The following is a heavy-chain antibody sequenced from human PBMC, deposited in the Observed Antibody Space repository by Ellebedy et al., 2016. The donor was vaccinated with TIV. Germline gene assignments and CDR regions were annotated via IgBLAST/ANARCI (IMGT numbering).Heavy chain of an antibody. V-gene: IGHV4-34*01. D-gene: IGHD5-24*01. CDR3: ARFRDGSNCFDY. CDR2: FSQSGST. CDR1: DGSFSDYY. Sequence: MPSETLSLTCAVYDGSFSDYYWCWIRQPPGKGLEWIGSFSQSGSTYYNPSLTSRVTISVATSKNQFSLKLSSVTAADTAVYYCARFRDGSNCFDYWGQGILVTVSS. J-gene: IGHJ4*02.